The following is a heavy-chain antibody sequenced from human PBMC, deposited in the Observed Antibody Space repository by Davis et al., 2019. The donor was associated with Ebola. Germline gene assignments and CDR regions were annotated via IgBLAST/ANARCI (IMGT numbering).Heavy chain of an antibody. D-gene: IGHD4-11*01. CDR3: ARGHNYAHEY. J-gene: IGHJ4*02. CDR2: VILKSGAT. CDR1: RYTFTGYN. Sequence: ASVKVSCKASRYTFTGYNIHWMRQAPGQGLEWLGRVILKSGATNYAQKFQGRVTMTRDTSISTVYMELSSLRYDDTADYYCARGHNYAHEYWGQGTLVTVSS. V-gene: IGHV1-2*06.